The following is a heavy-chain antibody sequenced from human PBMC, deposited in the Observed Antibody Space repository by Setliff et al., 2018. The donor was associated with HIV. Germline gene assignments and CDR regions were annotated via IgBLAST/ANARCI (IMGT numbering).Heavy chain of an antibody. D-gene: IGHD6-13*01. Sequence: PGGSLRLSCAVSGFTFEDYGMSWVRPAPGKGRVWVSGINWKGGSTGYVDSVKGRFTISRDNAKNSLYLQMTGLRPEDTAMYYCARDRWFSNNWYSDYWGQGTLVTVSS. V-gene: IGHV3-20*04. CDR3: ARDRWFSNNWYSDY. CDR1: GFTFEDYG. CDR2: INWKGGST. J-gene: IGHJ4*02.